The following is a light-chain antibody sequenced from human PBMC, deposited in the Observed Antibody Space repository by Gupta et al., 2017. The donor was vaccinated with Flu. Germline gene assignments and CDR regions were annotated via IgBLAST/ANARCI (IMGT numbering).Light chain of an antibody. CDR3: QQRSNFPLT. Sequence: EIVLTQSPATLSLSPGERATLSCRASQSVSSYLAWYQQNPGQAPRLLIYDASNRATGIPARFSGSGSGTDFTLTISSLEPEDFAVYDCQQRSNFPLTFGGGTKVEIK. V-gene: IGKV3-11*01. CDR2: DAS. J-gene: IGKJ4*01. CDR1: QSVSSY.